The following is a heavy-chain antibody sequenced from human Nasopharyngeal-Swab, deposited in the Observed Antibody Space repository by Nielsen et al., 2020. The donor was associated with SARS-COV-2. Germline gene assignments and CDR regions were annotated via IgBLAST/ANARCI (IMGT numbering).Heavy chain of an antibody. V-gene: IGHV5-10-1*01. J-gene: IGHJ6*02. CDR2: IDPRDSYT. CDR1: GYSFTSYW. D-gene: IGHD3-10*01. Sequence: GESLKISCKGSGYSFTSYWISWVRQMPGKGLEWMGRIDPRDSYTNYSPSFQGHVTISADKSISTAYLQWSSLKASDTAMYYCAASRGPGSYYYGSGDQSMDVWGQGTTVTVSS. CDR3: AASRGPGSYYYGSGDQSMDV.